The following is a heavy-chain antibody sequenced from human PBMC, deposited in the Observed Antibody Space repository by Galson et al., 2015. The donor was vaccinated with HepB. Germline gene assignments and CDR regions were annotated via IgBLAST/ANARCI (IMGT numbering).Heavy chain of an antibody. D-gene: IGHD2-21*02. J-gene: IGHJ4*02. CDR1: GGSFSGYY. CDR2: INHSGST. Sequence: ETLSLTCAVYGGSFSGYYWSWIRQPPGKGLEWIGEINHSGSTNYNPSLKSRVTISVDTSKNQFSLKLSSVTAADTAVYYCARESLVGVTRYWGQGTLVTVSS. V-gene: IGHV4-34*01. CDR3: ARESLVGVTRY.